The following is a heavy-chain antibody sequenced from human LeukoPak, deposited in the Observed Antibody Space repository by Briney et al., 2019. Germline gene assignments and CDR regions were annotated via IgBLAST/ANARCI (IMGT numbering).Heavy chain of an antibody. CDR2: IYYSEST. CDR1: GGSISSYY. J-gene: IGHJ3*02. CDR3: ARRRGPPYDAFDI. V-gene: IGHV4-59*01. Sequence: TSETLSLTCTVSGGSISSYYWSWIRQPPRKGLAWIGYIYYSESTNYNPSLKNRVTISVDTSKNQFSLKLSSVTAADTAVYYCARRRGPPYDAFDIWGQGTMVTVSS. D-gene: IGHD3-10*01.